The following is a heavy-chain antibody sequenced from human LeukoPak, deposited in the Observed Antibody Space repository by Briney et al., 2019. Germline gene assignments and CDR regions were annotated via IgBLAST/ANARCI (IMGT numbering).Heavy chain of an antibody. CDR1: GYTFTSYG. CDR2: ISAYNGNA. J-gene: IGHJ6*03. V-gene: IGHV1-18*01. D-gene: IGHD3-3*01. Sequence: GASVKVSCKASGYTFTSYGISWVRQAPGQGLEWMGWISAYNGNANYAQKLQGRVTMTTDTSTSTAYMELRSLRSDDTAVYYCARVSDLEWSLGDYMDVWGKGTTVTVSS. CDR3: ARVSDLEWSLGDYMDV.